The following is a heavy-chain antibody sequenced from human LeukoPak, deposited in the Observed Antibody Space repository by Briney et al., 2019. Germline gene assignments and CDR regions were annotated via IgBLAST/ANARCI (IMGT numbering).Heavy chain of an antibody. Sequence: GGSLRLSCAASGFTFSSYAMSWVRQAPGKGLEWVSAISGSGGSTYYADSVKGRFTISRDNSKNTLYLQMNSLRAEDTAVYYCAKDPGGRYYYSMDVWGKGTTVTVSS. J-gene: IGHJ6*03. CDR2: ISGSGGST. D-gene: IGHD4-23*01. CDR3: AKDPGGRYYYSMDV. V-gene: IGHV3-23*01. CDR1: GFTFSSYA.